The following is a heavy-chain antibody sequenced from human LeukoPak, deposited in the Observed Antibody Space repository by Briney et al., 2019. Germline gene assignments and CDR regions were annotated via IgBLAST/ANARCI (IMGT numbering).Heavy chain of an antibody. CDR2: INHSGST. CDR1: GGSFSGYY. V-gene: IGHV4-34*01. CDR3: ARVGGYYDSSGRPRDWYFDL. J-gene: IGHJ2*01. D-gene: IGHD3-22*01. Sequence: SETLSLTCAVYGGSFSGYYWSWIRQPPGKGLEWIGEINHSGSTNYNPSLKSRVTISVDTSKNQFSLKLSSVTAADTAVYYCARVGGYYDSSGRPRDWYFDLWGRGTLVTVSS.